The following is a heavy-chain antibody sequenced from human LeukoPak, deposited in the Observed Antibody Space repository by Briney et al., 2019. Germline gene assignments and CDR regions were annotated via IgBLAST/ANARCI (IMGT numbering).Heavy chain of an antibody. D-gene: IGHD3-3*01. Sequence: ASVKVSCKVSGYTLTELSMHWVRQAPGKGHEWMGGFDPEDGETIYAQKFQGRVTMTEDTSTDTAYMELSSLRSEDTAVYYCATERITIFGVVIPFDYWGQGTLVTVSS. CDR2: FDPEDGET. V-gene: IGHV1-24*01. J-gene: IGHJ4*02. CDR1: GYTLTELS. CDR3: ATERITIFGVVIPFDY.